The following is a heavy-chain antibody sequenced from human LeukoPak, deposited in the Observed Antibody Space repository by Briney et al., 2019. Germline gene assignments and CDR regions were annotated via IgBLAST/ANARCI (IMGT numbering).Heavy chain of an antibody. V-gene: IGHV4-59*01. CDR2: IRYSGTT. CDR3: ARGNGFHAY. CDR1: AGSFSPYY. J-gene: IGHJ1*01. D-gene: IGHD2-2*01. Sequence: SETLSLTRTVSAGSFSPYYWSWLRQPPGKGLEWIGYIRYSGTTNYNPSLKSRVTMPVDTSKKQFSLNLTFVNAADTAVYYCARGNGFHAYWGQGTLVTVSS.